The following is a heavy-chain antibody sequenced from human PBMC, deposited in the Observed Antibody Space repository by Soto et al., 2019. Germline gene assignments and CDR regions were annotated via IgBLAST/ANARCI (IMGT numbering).Heavy chain of an antibody. D-gene: IGHD6-13*01. J-gene: IGHJ4*02. Sequence: EVQLLESGGHLVQPGWSLRLSCAASGFAFSSYAMSWVRQAPGKGLEWVSAISSNGDSTYYAEAVRGRFTLSRDNSKNTVYLQMSSLRAEDTAVYYCANSFSPSSTTWLSQFDHWGQGTLVTVSS. CDR1: GFAFSSYA. CDR3: ANSFSPSSTTWLSQFDH. V-gene: IGHV3-23*01. CDR2: ISSNGDST.